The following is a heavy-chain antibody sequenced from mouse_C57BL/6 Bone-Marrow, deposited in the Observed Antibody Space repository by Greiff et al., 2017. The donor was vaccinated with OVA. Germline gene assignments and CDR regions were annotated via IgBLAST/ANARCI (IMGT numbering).Heavy chain of an antibody. CDR2: IHPSDSDT. Sequence: VQLQQPGAELVKPGASVKVSCKASGYTFTSYWMHWVKQRPGQGLEWIGRIHPSDSDTNYNQKFKGKATLTVDKSSSTAYMQLSSLTSEDSAVYYCAIEDPYDGYYPFAYWGQGTLVTVSA. CDR3: AIEDPYDGYYPFAY. D-gene: IGHD2-3*01. CDR1: GYTFTSYW. J-gene: IGHJ3*01. V-gene: IGHV1-74*01.